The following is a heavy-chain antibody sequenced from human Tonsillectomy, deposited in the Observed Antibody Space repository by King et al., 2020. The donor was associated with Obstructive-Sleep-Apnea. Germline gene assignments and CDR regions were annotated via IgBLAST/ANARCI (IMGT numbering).Heavy chain of an antibody. Sequence: VQLVESGGGLVQPGGSLKLSCAASGFTFSGSAMHWVRQASGKGLEWVGRISSKANNCATADAASVKGRFTISRNDSKNTAYLQMKSLKTEDTAVYFCTRRMAVADPDYWGQGILVTVSS. CDR1: GFTFSGSA. D-gene: IGHD6-19*01. CDR2: ISSKANNCAT. V-gene: IGHV3-73*01. J-gene: IGHJ4*02. CDR3: TRRMAVADPDY.